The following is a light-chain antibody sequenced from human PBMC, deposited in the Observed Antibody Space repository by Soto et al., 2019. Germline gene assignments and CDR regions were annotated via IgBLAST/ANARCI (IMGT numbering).Light chain of an antibody. CDR2: EVS. CDR3: NSYTIASTWV. V-gene: IGLV2-14*01. J-gene: IGLJ3*02. CDR1: SNDVGAYNY. Sequence: QSALTQPASVSGSPGQSITISCTGTSNDVGAYNYVSWYQQHPGKAPKLMISEVSNRPSGISNRFSGSKSGNTASLTISGLQAEDEADYYFNSYTIASTWVFGGGTKVTVL.